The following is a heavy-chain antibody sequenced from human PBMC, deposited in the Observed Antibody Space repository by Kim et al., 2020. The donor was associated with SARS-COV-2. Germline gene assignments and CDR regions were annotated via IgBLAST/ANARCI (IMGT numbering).Heavy chain of an antibody. J-gene: IGHJ4*02. CDR2: INHSGST. CDR3: ARSPPGRVVVAAQGDY. V-gene: IGHV4-34*01. D-gene: IGHD2-15*01. CDR1: GGSFSGYY. Sequence: SETLSLTCAVYGGSFSGYYWSWIRQPPGKGLEWIGEINHSGSTNYNPSLKSRVTISVDTSKNQFSLKLSSVTAADTAVYYCARSPPGRVVVAAQGDYWGQGTLVTVSS.